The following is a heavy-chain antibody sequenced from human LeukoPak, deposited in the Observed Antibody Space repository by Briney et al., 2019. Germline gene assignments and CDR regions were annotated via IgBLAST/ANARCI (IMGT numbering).Heavy chain of an antibody. CDR3: ARAPSYDFWSGYLDY. CDR2: IYSGSST. Sequence: GGSLRLSYPASGFTVSSSYMTWVRQAPGKGLGWVSVIYSGSSTYYADSVKGRFTISRDNSKNTLYLQMNSLRAEDTAVYYCARAPSYDFWSGYLDYWGQGTLVTVSS. CDR1: GFTVSSSY. J-gene: IGHJ4*02. D-gene: IGHD3-3*01. V-gene: IGHV3-53*01.